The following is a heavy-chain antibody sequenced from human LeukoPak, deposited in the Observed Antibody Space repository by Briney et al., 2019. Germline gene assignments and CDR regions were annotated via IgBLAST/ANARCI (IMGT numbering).Heavy chain of an antibody. CDR3: ARIPPYGSGSYSYYGMDV. CDR2: IIPIFGTA. Sequence: GSSVKVSCKASGGTFSSYAISWVRHAPGQGLEWMGGIIPIFGTANYAQKFQGRVTITADKSTSTAYMELSSLRSEDTAVYYCARIPPYGSGSYSYYGMDVWGKGTTVTVSS. V-gene: IGHV1-69*06. J-gene: IGHJ6*04. CDR1: GGTFSSYA. D-gene: IGHD3-10*01.